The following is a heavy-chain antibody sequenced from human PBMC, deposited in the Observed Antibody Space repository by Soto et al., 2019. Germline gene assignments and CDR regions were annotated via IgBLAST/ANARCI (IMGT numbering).Heavy chain of an antibody. J-gene: IGHJ4*02. CDR1: GYTVTSYA. V-gene: IGHV1-3*01. D-gene: IGHD2-2*02. CDR3: AKSATVPAAIAY. Sequence: ASVKVSCKASGYTVTSYAMHWVRQAPGQRLEWMGWINAGNGNTKYSQKFQGRVTITRDTSASTGYMELSSLRSEDTAVYYCAKSATVPAAIAYWGQGTLVTVSS. CDR2: INAGNGNT.